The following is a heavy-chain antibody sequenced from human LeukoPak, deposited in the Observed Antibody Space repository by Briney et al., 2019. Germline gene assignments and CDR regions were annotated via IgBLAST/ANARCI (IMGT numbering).Heavy chain of an antibody. CDR1: GGSFSGYY. CDR2: INHSGST. V-gene: IGHV4-34*01. CDR3: ARGRGVAAKDY. D-gene: IGHD3-10*01. Sequence: SETLSLPCAVYGGSFSGYYWSWIRQPPGKGLEWIGEINHSGSTNYNPSLKSRVTISVDTSKNQFSLKLSSVTAADTAVYYCARGRGVAAKDYWGQGTLVTVSS. J-gene: IGHJ4*02.